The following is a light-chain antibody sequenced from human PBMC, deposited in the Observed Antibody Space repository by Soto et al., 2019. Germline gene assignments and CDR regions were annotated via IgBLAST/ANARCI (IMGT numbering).Light chain of an antibody. J-gene: IGKJ1*01. CDR1: QRVTNN. CDR2: GAS. Sequence: EIVMTQSPATLSVSPGERATLSCRARQRVTNNLAWYQQKPGQAPRLLIYGASSRATGIPARVNGCGSGTEITLTISSLQSEDVAVYYCKQHHNWPSTFGQGTKLDIK. V-gene: IGKV3-15*01. CDR3: KQHHNWPST.